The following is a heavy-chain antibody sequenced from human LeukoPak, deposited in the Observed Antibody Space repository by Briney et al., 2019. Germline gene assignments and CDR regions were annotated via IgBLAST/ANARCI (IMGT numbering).Heavy chain of an antibody. J-gene: IGHJ4*02. CDR2: IKQDGSEK. CDR3: ARDLGRIQLWPVGY. V-gene: IGHV3-7*01. D-gene: IGHD5-18*01. CDR1: GFTFSSYW. Sequence: GGSLRLSCAASGFTFSSYWMSWVRQAPGRGLEWVANIKQDGSEKFYVDSVEGRLTISRDNAKNSLYLQMNSLRAEDTAVYYCARDLGRIQLWPVGYWGQGTLVTVSS.